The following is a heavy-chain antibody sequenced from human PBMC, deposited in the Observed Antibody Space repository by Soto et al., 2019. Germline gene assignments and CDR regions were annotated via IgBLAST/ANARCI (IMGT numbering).Heavy chain of an antibody. CDR3: ARALPYCTNGGCYTGRYYYYMDV. Sequence: EVQLVESGGGLVQPGGSLRLSCAASGFTFSSYAMHWVRQAPGKGLEYVSAISSNGGSTYYANSVKGRFTISRDNSKNTLYLQMGSLRAEDMAVYYCARALPYCTNGGCYTGRYYYYMDVWGKGTTVTVSS. J-gene: IGHJ6*03. CDR1: GFTFSSYA. V-gene: IGHV3-64*01. CDR2: ISSNGGST. D-gene: IGHD2-8*01.